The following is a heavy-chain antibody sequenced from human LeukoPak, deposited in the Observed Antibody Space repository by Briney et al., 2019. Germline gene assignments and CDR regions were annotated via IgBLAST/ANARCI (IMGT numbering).Heavy chain of an antibody. D-gene: IGHD6-19*01. V-gene: IGHV3-23*01. CDR1: GFTFSSYA. CDR2: ISGSAYST. Sequence: GGSLRLSCGASGFTFSSYAMSWVRQAPGKGLEWVSAISGSAYSTYYADSVKGRFTISRDNSKNTLYLQMNSLRAEDTAVYYCAKETVAAPPIDSCGQGTLVTVSS. CDR3: AKETVAAPPIDS. J-gene: IGHJ4*02.